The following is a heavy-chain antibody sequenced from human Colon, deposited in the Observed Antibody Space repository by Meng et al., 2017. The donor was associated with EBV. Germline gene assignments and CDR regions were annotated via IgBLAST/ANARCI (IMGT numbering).Heavy chain of an antibody. CDR2: ISGSGSPI. CDR1: GFTFSEYH. D-gene: IGHD5-18*01. CDR3: ARDKGHSFGHVDY. J-gene: IGHJ4*02. Sequence: LRGSGGGLVQPGGSPGPSFAASGFTFSEYHMSWIRQSPGKGLEWISYISGSGSPIYYADSVKGRFTISRDNAKNSLYLQMNSLRDEDTAVYFCARDKGHSFGHVDYWGLGALVTVSS. V-gene: IGHV3-11*01.